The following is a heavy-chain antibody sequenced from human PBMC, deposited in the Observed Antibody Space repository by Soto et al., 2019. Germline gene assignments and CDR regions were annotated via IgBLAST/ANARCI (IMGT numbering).Heavy chain of an antibody. CDR2: ISGSRGAT. D-gene: IGHD1-1*01. CDR3: AKGDWKFDP. CDR1: GFMFSSYA. V-gene: IGHV3-23*01. J-gene: IGHJ5*02. Sequence: EVQLLESGGDLVQPGGSLRLSCAASGFMFSSYAMSWVRQVPGKGLEWVSAISGSRGATYYADSVKGRFTISRDNSKNTLFLEMNSLRGEDTAIYYCAKGDWKFDPCGQGTLVTVSS.